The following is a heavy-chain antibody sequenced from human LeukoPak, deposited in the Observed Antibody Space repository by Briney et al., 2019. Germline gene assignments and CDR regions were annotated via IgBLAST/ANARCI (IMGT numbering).Heavy chain of an antibody. CDR3: AREDRSCYYY. Sequence: GGSLRLSCAASGFTFSNYGIHWVRQAPGKGLEWVAVVWYDGSSKYYADSVKGRFIISRDNSKNTLYLQMSSLRGEDTAMYYCAREDRSCYYYWGQGTLVTVSS. D-gene: IGHD2-15*01. CDR1: GFTFSNYG. CDR2: VWYDGSSK. J-gene: IGHJ4*02. V-gene: IGHV3-33*01.